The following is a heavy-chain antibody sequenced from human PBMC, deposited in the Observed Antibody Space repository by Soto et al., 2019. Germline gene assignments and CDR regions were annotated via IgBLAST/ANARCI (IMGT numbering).Heavy chain of an antibody. V-gene: IGHV3-23*01. Sequence: GGSLRLSCATSGFTFSTNAMGWVRQAPGMGLEFVSLISGSGNTIYYADSVKGRFTISRDNSMNTVSLQMNSLRAEDTAVYYCAKVGYDTFGYYLRSFDCWGQGTLVTVSS. D-gene: IGHD2-2*03. CDR3: AKVGYDTFGYYLRSFDC. J-gene: IGHJ4*02. CDR1: GFTFSTNA. CDR2: ISGSGNTI.